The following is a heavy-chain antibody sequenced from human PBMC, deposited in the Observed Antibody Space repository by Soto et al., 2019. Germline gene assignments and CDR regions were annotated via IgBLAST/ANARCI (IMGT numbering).Heavy chain of an antibody. J-gene: IGHJ1*01. CDR3: TRLRASNYEAYQR. CDR2: INPIFGTA. CDR1: GGTFSTYP. Sequence: QVQLVQSGAEVKKPGSSVKVSCKASGGTFSTYPISWVRQAPGQGLEWMGGINPIFGTANYAQKLQGRVTITADESTPTAYMQLRSLRSDDTAVYYCTRLRASNYEAYQRWGQGTLVTVSS. V-gene: IGHV1-69*12. D-gene: IGHD4-4*01.